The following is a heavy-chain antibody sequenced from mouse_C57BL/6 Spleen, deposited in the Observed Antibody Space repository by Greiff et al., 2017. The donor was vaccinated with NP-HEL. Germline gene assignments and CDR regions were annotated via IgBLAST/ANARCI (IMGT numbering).Heavy chain of an antibody. CDR3: ARYRVTTAMDY. D-gene: IGHD2-2*01. Sequence: DVKLVESGGGLVQPGGSLSLSCAASGFTFTDYYMSWVRQPPGKALEWLGFIRNKANGYTTEYSASVKGRFTISRDNSQSILYLQMNALRAEDSATYYCARYRVTTAMDYWGQGTSVTVSS. CDR2: IRNKANGYTT. V-gene: IGHV7-3*01. J-gene: IGHJ4*01. CDR1: GFTFTDYY.